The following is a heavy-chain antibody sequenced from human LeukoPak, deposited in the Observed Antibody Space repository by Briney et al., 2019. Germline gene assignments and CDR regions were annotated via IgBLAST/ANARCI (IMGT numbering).Heavy chain of an antibody. CDR3: ARSWEGFDY. V-gene: IGHV3-9*01. CDR1: GFTFDDYA. D-gene: IGHD1-26*01. J-gene: IGHJ4*02. CDR2: ISWNSGSI. Sequence: GGSLRLSCAASGFTFDDYAMPWVRQAPGKGLEWVSGISWNSGSIGYADSVKGRFTISRDNAKNSLYLQMNSLRAEDTALYYCARSWEGFDYWGQGTLVTVSS.